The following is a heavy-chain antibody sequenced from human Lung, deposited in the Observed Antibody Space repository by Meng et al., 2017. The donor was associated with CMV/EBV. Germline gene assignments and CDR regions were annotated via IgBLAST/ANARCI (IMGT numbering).Heavy chain of an antibody. J-gene: IGHJ4*03. V-gene: IGHV3-53*01. D-gene: IGHD2-15*01. CDR3: ATEPGYSSAWDN. CDR1: GFIVSTKY. CDR2: IYSGGNT. Sequence: GASXKISCAVSGFIVSTKYMSWVRQAPGKELEWVSTIYSGGNTYSADSVKGRFTISRDKSKNILYLEMKGLTAEDTAVYYCATEPGYSSAWDNSGHRTLVTVSS.